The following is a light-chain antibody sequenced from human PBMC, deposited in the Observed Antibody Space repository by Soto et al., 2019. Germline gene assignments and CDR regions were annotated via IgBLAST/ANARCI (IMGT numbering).Light chain of an antibody. CDR1: QTIDRY. V-gene: IGKV1-39*01. J-gene: IGKJ1*01. Sequence: IQMTQSPSSLSASIGDTVTITCRASQTIDRYLNWFQQKSGQAPKLLMNAASTLRSGVPSRFSASGSGTDFTLTISSLQPDDFATYYCQQYNNYSTFGQGTKVDIK. CDR3: QQYNNYST. CDR2: AAS.